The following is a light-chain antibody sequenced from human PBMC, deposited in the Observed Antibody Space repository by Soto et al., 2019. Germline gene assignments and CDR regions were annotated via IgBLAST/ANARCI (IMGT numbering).Light chain of an antibody. J-gene: IGKJ3*01. Sequence: EIVLTQSPATLSLSQGARATLSCRASQSVSSYLAWYQQKPGQAPRLLIYDASNRATGIPARFSGSGSGTDFTLTISSLEPEDCAVYYCQQRSNWPLFTFGPGTKVYIK. V-gene: IGKV3-11*01. CDR1: QSVSSY. CDR2: DAS. CDR3: QQRSNWPLFT.